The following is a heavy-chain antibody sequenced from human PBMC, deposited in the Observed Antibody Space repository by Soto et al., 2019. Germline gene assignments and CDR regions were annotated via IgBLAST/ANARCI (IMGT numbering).Heavy chain of an antibody. Sequence: EVQLVESGGGLVQPGGSLRLSCAASGFTFSSYSMNWVRQAPGKGLEWVSYISSSSSTIYYADSVKGRFTISRDNAKNGPEPQMNGLRDEATAVYYCARESRFLEWLSLNWFDPWGQGTLGTVSS. CDR1: GFTFSSYS. D-gene: IGHD3-3*01. J-gene: IGHJ5*02. CDR3: ARESRFLEWLSLNWFDP. V-gene: IGHV3-48*02. CDR2: ISSSSSTI.